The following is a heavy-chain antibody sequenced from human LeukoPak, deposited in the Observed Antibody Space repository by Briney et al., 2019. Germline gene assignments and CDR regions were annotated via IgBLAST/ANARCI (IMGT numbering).Heavy chain of an antibody. D-gene: IGHD3-10*01. Sequence: GGSLRHSCAASGFTFSTFAMIWVRQPPGKGLEWVSAISGSGGSTYYADSVKGRFTISRDNSKNTLYLQMNSLRAEDTAVYYCAKGMRGEKGRNNYYGSGSYGVLDYWGQGTLVTVSS. V-gene: IGHV3-23*01. J-gene: IGHJ4*02. CDR3: AKGMRGEKGRNNYYGSGSYGVLDY. CDR1: GFTFSTFA. CDR2: ISGSGGST.